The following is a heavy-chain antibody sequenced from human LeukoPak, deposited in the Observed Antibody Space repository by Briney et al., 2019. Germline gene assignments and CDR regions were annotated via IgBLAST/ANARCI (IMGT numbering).Heavy chain of an antibody. CDR3: ARDSADDSSGYYPFDY. CDR2: ISGGSSYM. D-gene: IGHD3-22*01. J-gene: IGHJ4*02. V-gene: IGHV3-21*01. Sequence: KPGGSLRLSCAASGFSFSNYILTWVRQAPGKGLEWVSSISGGSSYMYYADAVKGRFTISRDNAKNSLHLQMNSLRAEDTAMYYCARDSADDSSGYYPFDYWGQGTLVTVSS. CDR1: GFSFSNYI.